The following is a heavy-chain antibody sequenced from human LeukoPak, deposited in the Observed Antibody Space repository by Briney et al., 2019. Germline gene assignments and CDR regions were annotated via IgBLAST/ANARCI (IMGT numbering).Heavy chain of an antibody. CDR1: GYTFTSYG. CDR2: ISAYNGNT. V-gene: IGHV1-18*01. J-gene: IGHJ6*02. Sequence: ASVKVSCKASGYTFTSYGISWVRRAPGQGLEWMGWISAYNGNTNYAQKLQGRVTMTTDTSTSTAYMELRSLRSDDTAVYYCARDEHELEPTLRAGQYYYYGMDVWGQGTTVTVSS. D-gene: IGHD1-1*01. CDR3: ARDEHELEPTLRAGQYYYYGMDV.